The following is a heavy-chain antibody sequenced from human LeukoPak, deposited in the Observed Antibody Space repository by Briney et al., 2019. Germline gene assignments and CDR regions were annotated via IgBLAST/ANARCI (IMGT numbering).Heavy chain of an antibody. CDR1: GGSFSGYC. J-gene: IGHJ5*02. CDR3: ARGSPLRGDTGWFAP. Sequence: PETLSLTCAVYGGSFSGYCTSWVRQPPGKGLGWVGEINHSGSTSYNPSLRSGATILVETSKNQFTLRLSSVAAAETAVYCCARGSPLRGDTGWFAPWGQETLVTVSS. V-gene: IGHV4-34*01. CDR2: INHSGST. D-gene: IGHD1-1*01.